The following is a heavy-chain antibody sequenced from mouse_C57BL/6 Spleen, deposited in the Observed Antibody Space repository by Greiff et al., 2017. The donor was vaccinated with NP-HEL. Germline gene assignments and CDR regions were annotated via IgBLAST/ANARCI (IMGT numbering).Heavy chain of an antibody. CDR1: GYTFTSYW. CDR2: IDPSDSYT. D-gene: IGHD2-1*01. J-gene: IGHJ4*01. CDR3: ASGGGNYDYYAMDY. V-gene: IGHV1-69*01. Sequence: VQLQQPGAELVMPGASVKLSCKASGYTFTSYWMHWVKQRPGQGLEWIGEIDPSDSYTNYNQKFKGKSTLTVDKSSSTAYMQLSSLTSEDSAVYYCASGGGNYDYYAMDYWGQGTSVTVSS.